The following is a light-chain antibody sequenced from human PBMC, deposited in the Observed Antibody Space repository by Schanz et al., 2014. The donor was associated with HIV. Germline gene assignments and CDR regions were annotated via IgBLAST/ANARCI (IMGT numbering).Light chain of an antibody. V-gene: IGKV3-20*01. CDR1: QSVGSNF. CDR2: GAS. CDR3: QLYGRSSWT. J-gene: IGKJ1*01. Sequence: ILMPQSPATLSLSPGESATLSGRASQSVGSNFLAWYQQKPAQAPRLLIYGASTMATDIPDRFAGSGSGTDFTLTISRLEPEDFAVYYCQLYGRSSWTFGQGTKVQF.